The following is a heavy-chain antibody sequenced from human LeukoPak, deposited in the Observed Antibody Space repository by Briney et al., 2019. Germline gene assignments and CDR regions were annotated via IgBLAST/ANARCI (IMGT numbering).Heavy chain of an antibody. CDR2: IYHSGST. J-gene: IGHJ5*02. CDR3: ARGRITMIRRGFDP. Sequence: SETLSLTCAISGGSISSGGYSWSWIRQPPGKGLEWIGYIYHSGSTYYNPSLKSRVTISVDTSKNQFSLKLSSVTAADTAVYYCARGRITMIRRGFDPWGQGTLVTVSS. CDR1: GGSISSGGYS. D-gene: IGHD3-22*01. V-gene: IGHV4-30-2*01.